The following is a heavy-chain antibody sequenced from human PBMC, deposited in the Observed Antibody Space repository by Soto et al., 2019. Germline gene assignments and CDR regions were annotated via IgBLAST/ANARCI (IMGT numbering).Heavy chain of an antibody. J-gene: IGHJ6*04. CDR3: ERVSDSDPNGYYYYGMDV. CDR2: IIPIFGTA. Sequence: SVKVSCKACGGTFSSYAISWVRQAPGQGLEWMGGIIPIFGTANYAQKFQGRFRITAAESTSTAYMELSSLRSEDTAVYYCERVSDSDPNGYYYYGMDVWGQRDHGHRLL. V-gene: IGHV1-69*01. D-gene: IGHD3-22*01. CDR1: GGTFSSYA.